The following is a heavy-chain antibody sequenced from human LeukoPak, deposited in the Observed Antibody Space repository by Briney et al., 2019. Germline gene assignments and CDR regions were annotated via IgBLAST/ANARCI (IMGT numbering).Heavy chain of an antibody. V-gene: IGHV4-39*07. CDR2: IYYSGST. J-gene: IGHJ6*03. CDR3: ARGHPYYYYYMDV. Sequence: SETLSLTCTVSGGSISNYYWGWIRQPPGKGLEWIGSIYYSGSTYYNPSLKSRVTISVDTSKNQFSLKLSSVTAADTAVYYCARGHPYYYYYMDVWGKGTTVTVSS. CDR1: GGSISNYY.